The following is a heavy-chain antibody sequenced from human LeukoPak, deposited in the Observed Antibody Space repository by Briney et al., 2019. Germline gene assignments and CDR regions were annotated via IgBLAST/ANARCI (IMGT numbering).Heavy chain of an antibody. V-gene: IGHV3-48*02. CDR2: XXSSSTI. J-gene: IGHJ6*03. CDR3: ARRGPGDKFYYYYYMDV. D-gene: IGHD3-16*01. Sequence: XXSSSTIYYADSVKGRFTISRDNAKNSLYLQMNSLRDEDTAVYYCARRGPGDKFYYYYYMDVWGKGTTVTVSS.